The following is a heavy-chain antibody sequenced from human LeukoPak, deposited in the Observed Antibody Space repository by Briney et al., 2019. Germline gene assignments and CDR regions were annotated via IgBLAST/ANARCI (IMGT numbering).Heavy chain of an antibody. CDR3: ARAGVITMVRGVIVNWFDP. CDR1: GGSFSVYY. V-gene: IGHV4-34*01. J-gene: IGHJ5*02. CDR2: INHSGST. Sequence: SETLSLTCAVYGGSFSVYYWSWIRQPPGKGVEWIGEINHSGSTNYNTSLKSRVTISVDTSKNQFSLKLSSVTAADTAVYYCARAGVITMVRGVIVNWFDPWGQGTLVTVSS. D-gene: IGHD3-10*01.